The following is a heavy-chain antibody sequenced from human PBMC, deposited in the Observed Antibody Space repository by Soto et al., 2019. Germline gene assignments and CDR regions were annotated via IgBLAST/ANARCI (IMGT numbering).Heavy chain of an antibody. CDR1: GFTFDDYA. CDR3: AKDSGLSGYCSGGSCSPSFDY. CDR2: VSWHSGSI. J-gene: IGHJ4*02. V-gene: IGHV3-9*01. D-gene: IGHD2-15*01. Sequence: EVQLVESGGGLVQPGRSLRLSCAASGFTFDDYAMHWVRQAPGKGLEWVSGVSWHSGSIGYADSVKGRFTISRDNAKNSLYLQMNSLRAEDTALYYCAKDSGLSGYCSGGSCSPSFDYWGQGTLVTVSS.